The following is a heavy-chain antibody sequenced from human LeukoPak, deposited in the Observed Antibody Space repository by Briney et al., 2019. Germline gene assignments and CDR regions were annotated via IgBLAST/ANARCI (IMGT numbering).Heavy chain of an antibody. V-gene: IGHV3-15*01. CDR1: GFTFSNAW. D-gene: IGHD3-10*01. Sequence: GGSLRLSCAASGFTFSNAWLNWVRQAPGKGLEWVGHIKSKTDGGTTDYAAPVKGRFTISRDDSKDTLFLQMNSLKTEDTAVYYCTLPWGSGSYYDYWGQGTLVTVSS. CDR3: TLPWGSGSYYDY. CDR2: IKSKTDGGTT. J-gene: IGHJ4*02.